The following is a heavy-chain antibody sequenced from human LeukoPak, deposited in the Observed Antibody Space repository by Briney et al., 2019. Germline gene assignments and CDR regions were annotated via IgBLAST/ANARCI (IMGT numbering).Heavy chain of an antibody. CDR2: ISWNSGSI. D-gene: IGHD3-22*01. V-gene: IGHV3-9*01. J-gene: IGHJ5*02. CDR3: AKDSMPYYYDSSGYSESWFDP. CDR1: GFTFDDYA. Sequence: GGSLRLFCAASGFTFDDYAMHWVRQAPGKGLEWVSGISWNSGSIGYADSVKGRFTISRDNAKNSLYLQMNSLRAEDTALYYCAKDSMPYYYDSSGYSESWFDPWGQGTLVTVSS.